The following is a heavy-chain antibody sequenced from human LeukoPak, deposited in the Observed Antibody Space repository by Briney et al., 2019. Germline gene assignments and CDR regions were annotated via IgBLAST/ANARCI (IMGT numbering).Heavy chain of an antibody. Sequence: SETLSLTCTVSGGFIGSYYWSWIRQPPGKGLEWIGYIYYSGSTNYNPSLKRRVTISVDTSKNQFSLKLSSVTAADTAVYYCAGLIRPGWFDPWGQGTLVTVSS. CDR1: GGFIGSYY. V-gene: IGHV4-59*08. CDR2: IYYSGST. D-gene: IGHD1-14*01. J-gene: IGHJ5*02. CDR3: AGLIRPGWFDP.